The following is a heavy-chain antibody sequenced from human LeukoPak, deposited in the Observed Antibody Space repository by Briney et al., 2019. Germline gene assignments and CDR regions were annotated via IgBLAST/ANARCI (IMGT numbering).Heavy chain of an antibody. J-gene: IGHJ4*02. CDR3: AKPLSYYYGSGRRGTDFDY. D-gene: IGHD3-10*01. Sequence: PGGSLRLSCAASGFTFSSYAMSWVRQAPGKGLEWVSAISGSGGSTYYADSVKGRFTISRDNSKNTLYLQMNSLRAEDTAVYYCAKPLSYYYGSGRRGTDFDYWGQGTLVTVPS. V-gene: IGHV3-23*01. CDR2: ISGSGGST. CDR1: GFTFSSYA.